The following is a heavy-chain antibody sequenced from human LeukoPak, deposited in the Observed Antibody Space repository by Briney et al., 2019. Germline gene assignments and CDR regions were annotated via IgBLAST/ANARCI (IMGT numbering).Heavy chain of an antibody. V-gene: IGHV3-30*02. Sequence: GGSLRLSCAASGFTFSSYGMHWVRQAPGKGLEWVAFIRYDGSNKYYADSVKGRFTISRDNSKNTLYLQMNSLRAEDTAMNYCARDLYDSSGYWGQGTLVTVSS. D-gene: IGHD3-22*01. CDR3: ARDLYDSSGY. J-gene: IGHJ4*02. CDR2: IRYDGSNK. CDR1: GFTFSSYG.